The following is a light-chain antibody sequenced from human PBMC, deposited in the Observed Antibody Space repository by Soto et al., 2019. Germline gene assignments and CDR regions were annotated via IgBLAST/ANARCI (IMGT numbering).Light chain of an antibody. J-gene: IGKJ3*01. V-gene: IGKV3-20*01. CDR2: DTS. CDR1: QSVNSNY. Sequence: EIVLMQSPGTLSLAPGEGATLSCRASQSVNSNYLAWYQQKPGQAPTVLIFDTSRRATGVPDRFSGSGSGTDFTLTIRRLAPDDFAVYYCQQYGSSQFTFGPGTKVNIK. CDR3: QQYGSSQFT.